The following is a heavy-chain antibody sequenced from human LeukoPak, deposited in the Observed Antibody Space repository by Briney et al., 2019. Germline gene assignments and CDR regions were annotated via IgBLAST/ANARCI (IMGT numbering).Heavy chain of an antibody. J-gene: IGHJ4*02. CDR2: VYSGGGT. CDR1: GFTVSTTY. D-gene: IGHD4-23*01. V-gene: IGHV3-53*01. Sequence: GGSLRLSCAASGFTVSTTYMTWIRQAPGKGLEWVSVVYSGGGTYYADSVKGRFTISRDNSKNTLYLQMNSLRAEDTAVYYCAKAGLSMTTVAAVDCWGQGTLVTVSS. CDR3: AKAGLSMTTVAAVDC.